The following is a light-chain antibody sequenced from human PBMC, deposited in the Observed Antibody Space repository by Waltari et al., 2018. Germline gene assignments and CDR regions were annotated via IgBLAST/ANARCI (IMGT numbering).Light chain of an antibody. Sequence: DVVLTQSPLSLPVTPGEPASISCRSSQSLLHGSGYNYLVWFLQVPGQSPQLLIYLGSSRASGVPDRFTGSGSGTDFTLRITRVEAEDVGLYYCMQALHSITFGQGTRLEIK. V-gene: IGKV2-28*01. CDR3: MQALHSIT. CDR1: QSLLHGSGYNY. J-gene: IGKJ5*01. CDR2: LGS.